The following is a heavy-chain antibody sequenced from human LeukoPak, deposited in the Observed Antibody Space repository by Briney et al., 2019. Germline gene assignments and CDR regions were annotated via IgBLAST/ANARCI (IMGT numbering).Heavy chain of an antibody. CDR2: ISGSGGST. CDR1: GFTFTNYA. D-gene: IGHD3-22*01. Sequence: GGSLRLSCAASGFTFTNYAMTWVRQAPGKGLEWVSVISGSGGSTYYADSVKGRFTISRDNSKNTLYLQMKSLRAEDTAVYYCAKVCPEYYYDSSGYLDYWGQGTLVTVFS. J-gene: IGHJ4*02. CDR3: AKVCPEYYYDSSGYLDY. V-gene: IGHV3-23*01.